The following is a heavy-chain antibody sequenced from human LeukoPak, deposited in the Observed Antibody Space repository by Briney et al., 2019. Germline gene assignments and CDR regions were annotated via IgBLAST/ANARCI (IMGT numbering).Heavy chain of an antibody. V-gene: IGHV3-23*01. Sequence: GGSLRLSCAASGFTFSTYSMNWVRQAPGKGLEWVSAISGSGGSTYYADSVKGRFTISRDNSKNTLYLQMNSLRAEDTAVYYCAKARGYSYGYYFDYWGQGTLVTVSS. CDR2: ISGSGGST. D-gene: IGHD5-18*01. CDR3: AKARGYSYGYYFDY. J-gene: IGHJ4*02. CDR1: GFTFSTYS.